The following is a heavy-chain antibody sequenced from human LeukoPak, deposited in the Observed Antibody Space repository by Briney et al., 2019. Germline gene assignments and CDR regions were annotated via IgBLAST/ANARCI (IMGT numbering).Heavy chain of an antibody. CDR1: GGSISSSSYY. D-gene: IGHD3-9*01. CDR2: IYYSGST. V-gene: IGHV4-39*01. J-gene: IGHJ4*02. CDR3: ARGRKIYDILTGYYQTGLDY. Sequence: PSETLSLTCTVSGGSISSSSYYWGWIRQPPGKGLEWIGSIYYSGSTYYNPSLKSRVTISVDTSKNQFSLKLSSVTAADTAVYYCARGRKIYDILTGYYQTGLDYWGQGTLVTVSS.